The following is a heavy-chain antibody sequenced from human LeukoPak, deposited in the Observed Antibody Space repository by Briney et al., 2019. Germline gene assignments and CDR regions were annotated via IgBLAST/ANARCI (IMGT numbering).Heavy chain of an antibody. CDR3: SREPEP. Sequence: SETLSLTCTVSGGSISGYYWTWIRQPAGKGLEWIGRIYASGSASYNPSLESRVTMSADTSKNEISLKLTSVTAADTAVYYCSREPEPWGQGTLVTVSS. J-gene: IGHJ5*02. CDR1: GGSISGYY. V-gene: IGHV4-4*07. CDR2: IYASGSA.